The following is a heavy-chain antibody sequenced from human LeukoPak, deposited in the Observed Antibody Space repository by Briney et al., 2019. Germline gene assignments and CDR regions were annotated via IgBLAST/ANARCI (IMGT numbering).Heavy chain of an antibody. CDR1: GFTFSSYA. D-gene: IGHD2-15*01. CDR3: ARDFSNGYCSGGSCYYLSYYFDY. CDR2: ISYDGSNK. Sequence: GRSLRLSCAASGFTFSSYAMHWVRQAPGKGLEWVAVISYDGSNKYYADSVKGRFTIFRDNSKNTLYLQMNSLGAEDTAVYYCARDFSNGYCSGGSCYYLSYYFDYWGQGTLVTVSS. V-gene: IGHV3-30*04. J-gene: IGHJ4*02.